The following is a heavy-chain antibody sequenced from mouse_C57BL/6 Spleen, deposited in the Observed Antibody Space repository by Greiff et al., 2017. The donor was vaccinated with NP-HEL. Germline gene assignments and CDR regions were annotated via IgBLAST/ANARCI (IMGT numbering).Heavy chain of an antibody. V-gene: IGHV1-55*01. CDR3: ARRTTVEDY. Sequence: VQLQQPGAELVKPGASVKMSCKASGYTFTSYWITWVKQRPGQGLEWIGDIYPGSGSTNYNEKFKSKATLTVDTSSSTAYMQLSSLTSKDTAVYYCARRTTVEDYWGQGTTLTVSS. J-gene: IGHJ2*01. CDR1: GYTFTSYW. CDR2: IYPGSGST. D-gene: IGHD1-1*01.